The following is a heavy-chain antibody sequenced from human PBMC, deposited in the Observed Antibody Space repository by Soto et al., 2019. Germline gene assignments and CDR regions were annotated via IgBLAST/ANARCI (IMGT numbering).Heavy chain of an antibody. CDR3: ARDFKRRIIVATKKYNWFDP. J-gene: IGHJ5*02. Sequence: PSETLSLTCAVSGGSISSGGYSWSWIRQPPGKGLEWIGYIYHSGSTYYNPSLKSRVTMTRDTSISTAYMELSRLRSDDTAVYYCARDFKRRIIVATKKYNWFDPRGQGTLVTVSS. D-gene: IGHD5-12*01. CDR2: IYHSGST. CDR1: GGSISSGGYS. V-gene: IGHV4-30-2*01.